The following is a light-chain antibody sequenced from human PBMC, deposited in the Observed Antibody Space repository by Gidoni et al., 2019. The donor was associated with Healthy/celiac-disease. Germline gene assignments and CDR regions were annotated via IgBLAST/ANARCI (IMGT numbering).Light chain of an antibody. CDR2: NSD. CDR1: RSNIGSYR. CDR3: TSWDDSLSGWV. J-gene: IGLJ3*02. V-gene: IGLV1-44*01. Sequence: QPVLTQPLTASATPVQRVSISCSGSRSNIGSYRVNWYHHLPGTAPKLLIYNSDQRSSGVRDRFSGSKSGNAASLTSSGLQSEDEAEYYCTSWDDSLSGWVFGGGTKVTVL.